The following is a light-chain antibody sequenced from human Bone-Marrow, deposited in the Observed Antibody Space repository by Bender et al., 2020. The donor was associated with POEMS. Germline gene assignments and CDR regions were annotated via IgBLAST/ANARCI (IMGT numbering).Light chain of an antibody. CDR3: SSYAGSNTFEV. CDR1: SSDVGGYNY. J-gene: IGLJ3*02. Sequence: QSALTQPPSASGSPGQSVTISCTGTSSDVGGYNYVSWYQHHPGKAPKLMIYEVSKRPSGFPDRFSGSKSGNTASLTVSGLQAEDEADYYCSSYAGSNTFEVFGGGTKVTVL. V-gene: IGLV2-8*01. CDR2: EVS.